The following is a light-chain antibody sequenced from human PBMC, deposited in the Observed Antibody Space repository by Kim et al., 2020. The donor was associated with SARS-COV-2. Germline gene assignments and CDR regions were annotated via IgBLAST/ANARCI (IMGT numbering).Light chain of an antibody. Sequence: VSPGQAARITCSGGALPKQYAYWYQQQPGQAPVMVIFKDSERPSGVPERLSGSSSGTTVTLTISGVQAEDEADYYCQSTDSSGNWVFGGGTQLTVL. V-gene: IGLV3-25*03. CDR1: ALPKQY. J-gene: IGLJ3*02. CDR3: QSTDSSGNWV. CDR2: KDS.